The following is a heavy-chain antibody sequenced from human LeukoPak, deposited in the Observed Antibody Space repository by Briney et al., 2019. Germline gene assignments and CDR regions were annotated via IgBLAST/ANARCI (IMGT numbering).Heavy chain of an antibody. J-gene: IGHJ5*02. D-gene: IGHD1-7*01. CDR2: INHSGST. V-gene: IGHV4-34*01. CDR1: GGSFSGYY. Sequence: TSETLSLTCAVYGGSFSGYYWSWIRQPPGKGLEWIGEINHSGSTNYNPSLKSRVTISVDTSKNQFSLKLSSVTAADTAVYYCARGVGYNWNYGRARNWFDPWGQGTLVTVSS. CDR3: ARGVGYNWNYGRARNWFDP.